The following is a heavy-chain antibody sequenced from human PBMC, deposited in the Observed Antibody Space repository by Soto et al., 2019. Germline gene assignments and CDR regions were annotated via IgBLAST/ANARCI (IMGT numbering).Heavy chain of an antibody. Sequence: ASVKVSCKASGYTFTGYYMHWVRQATGQGLEWMGWMNPNTGNSGYEQKFQGRVTVTSDTSINTVYMELSSLRSEDTAVYYCARRAETNGWNGFGADKYYFDFWGQGTLVTVSS. CDR3: ARRAETNGWNGFGADKYYFDF. CDR1: GYTFTGYY. CDR2: MNPNTGNS. D-gene: IGHD1-1*01. V-gene: IGHV1-8*02. J-gene: IGHJ4*02.